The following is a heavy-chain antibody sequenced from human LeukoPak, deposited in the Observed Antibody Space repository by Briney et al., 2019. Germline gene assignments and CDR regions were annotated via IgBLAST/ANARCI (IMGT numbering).Heavy chain of an antibody. J-gene: IGHJ4*02. D-gene: IGHD3-10*01. V-gene: IGHV4-30-2*01. CDR3: ARAFATTYYYGSGSHYFDY. CDR1: GGSISSGGYS. CDR2: IYHSGST. Sequence: SETLSLTCAVSGGSISSGGYSWSWIRQPPGKGLEWIGYIYHSGSTYYNPSLKSRVTISVDRSKNQFSLKLSSVTAADTAVYYCARAFATTYYYGSGSHYFDYWGQGTLVTVSS.